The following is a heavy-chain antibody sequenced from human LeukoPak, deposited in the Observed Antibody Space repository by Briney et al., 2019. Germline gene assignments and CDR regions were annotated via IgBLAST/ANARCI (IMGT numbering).Heavy chain of an antibody. CDR2: IEQDGSQK. CDR3: ARNSGSNPFDY. J-gene: IGHJ4*02. D-gene: IGHD1-26*01. V-gene: IGHV3-7*01. Sequence: GGSLRLSCAASGFTFSSYWLSWVLQAPGKGLEWVASIEQDGSQKYYVDSVRGRFTISRDNAKNSVYLQTNSLRVEDTAVYYCARNSGSNPFDYWGQGTLVTVSS. CDR1: GFTFSSYW.